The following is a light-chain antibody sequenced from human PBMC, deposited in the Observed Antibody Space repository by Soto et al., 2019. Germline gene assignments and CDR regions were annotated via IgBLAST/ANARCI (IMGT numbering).Light chain of an antibody. CDR2: GAS. CDR3: QHYGSSPGLT. J-gene: IGKJ4*01. Sequence: VLRYQPGSLSLSPGERDTLFCRASQSVTSSSIAWHQQKPGQAPRLLIYGASSRATGIPDRFSASGSGTDFTLTISRRESEDSTVYYCQHYGSSPGLTFGGGTKVDIK. V-gene: IGKV3-20*01. CDR1: QSVTSSS.